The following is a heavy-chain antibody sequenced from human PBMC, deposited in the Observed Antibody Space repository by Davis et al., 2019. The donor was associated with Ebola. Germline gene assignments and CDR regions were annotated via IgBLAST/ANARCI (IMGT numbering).Heavy chain of an antibody. CDR3: AKDSYVGSGGYYYYGMDV. V-gene: IGHV3-30*02. Sequence: GESLKISCVVSGLTFSRYGMHWVRQTPGKGLEWVAFIWFDGRNAHYIDSVKGRFTISRDNSKNTLYLQMNSLRAEDTAVYYCAKDSYVGSGGYYYYGMDVWGQGTTVTVSS. D-gene: IGHD3-10*01. J-gene: IGHJ6*02. CDR1: GLTFSRYG. CDR2: IWFDGRNA.